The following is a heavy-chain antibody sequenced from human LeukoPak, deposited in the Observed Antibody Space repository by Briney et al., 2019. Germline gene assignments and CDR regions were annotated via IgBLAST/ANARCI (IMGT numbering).Heavy chain of an antibody. CDR3: ARGEFDGGVYFDY. J-gene: IGHJ4*02. D-gene: IGHD3-16*01. CDR1: GASISSSNW. Sequence: SETLSLTCAVSGASISSSNWWSWVRQPPGKGLEWIGEIYHSGSTNYNPSLKRRVTISVDKSKNQFSLKLSSVTAADTAVYYCARGEFDGGVYFDYWGQGTLVTVSS. V-gene: IGHV4-4*02. CDR2: IYHSGST.